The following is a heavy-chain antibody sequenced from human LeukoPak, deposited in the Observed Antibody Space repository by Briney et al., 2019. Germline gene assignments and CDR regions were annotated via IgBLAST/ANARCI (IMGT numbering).Heavy chain of an antibody. Sequence: ASVKVFCKASGYTSTDYYIHWVRQAPGRRLEWMGWVNPNTGGTLYAQSFQGRVAMTRDTSISTAYMELRWLTSDDTAVYYCTREGDRRVHWGQGTLVTVSS. CDR1: GYTSTDYY. CDR2: VNPNTGGT. D-gene: IGHD2-21*01. CDR3: TREGDRRVH. V-gene: IGHV1-2*02. J-gene: IGHJ4*02.